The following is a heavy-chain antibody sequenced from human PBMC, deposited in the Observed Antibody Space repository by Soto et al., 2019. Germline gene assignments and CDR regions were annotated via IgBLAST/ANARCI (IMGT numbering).Heavy chain of an antibody. CDR2: ISGSGGNT. CDR1: GFTFSSYA. D-gene: IGHD3-10*01. J-gene: IGHJ4*02. V-gene: IGHV3-23*01. CDR3: AKDLLHRSGSYGNYFDY. Sequence: EVQLLESGGGLVQPGGSLRLSCVAPGFTFSSYAMSWVRQAPGKGLEWVSGISGSGGNTYYPDSVKGRFTISRDNSKNTLFLQMSSLRAEDTAVYYCAKDLLHRSGSYGNYFDYWGQGTLVTVSS.